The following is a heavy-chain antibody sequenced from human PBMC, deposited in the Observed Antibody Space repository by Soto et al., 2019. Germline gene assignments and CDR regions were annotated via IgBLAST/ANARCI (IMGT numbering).Heavy chain of an antibody. Sequence: PGGSLRLSCAASRFTFSHYAMHWVRQSPGKGLEHVSAISSNGGSTYYADSVKGRFTISRDNSKNTLYLQMSSLRPDDTAVYYCVRNYYDSSASFDYWGQGTLVTAPQ. J-gene: IGHJ4*02. CDR3: VRNYYDSSASFDY. V-gene: IGHV3-64D*06. CDR2: ISSNGGST. D-gene: IGHD3-22*01. CDR1: RFTFSHYA.